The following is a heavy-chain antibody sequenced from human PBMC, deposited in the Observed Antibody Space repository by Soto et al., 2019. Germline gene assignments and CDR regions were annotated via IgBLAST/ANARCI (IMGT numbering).Heavy chain of an antibody. CDR1: GVSFNNNG. CDR2: VSPPFRTS. V-gene: IGHV1-69*01. Sequence: QVQLVQSGAAVKKPGSSVKVSCKTSGVSFNNNGIGWVRQAPGHGLEWMGGVSPPFRTSNYARKFQGRISITADASTGTVNMELSSLTSEDTAQYYCARVLYYGSVSYATYGMDVWGQGTTVTVSS. CDR3: ARVLYYGSVSYATYGMDV. D-gene: IGHD3-10*01. J-gene: IGHJ6*02.